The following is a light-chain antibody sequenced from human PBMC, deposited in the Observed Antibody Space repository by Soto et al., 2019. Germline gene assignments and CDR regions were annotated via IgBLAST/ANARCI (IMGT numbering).Light chain of an antibody. CDR2: KAS. CDR1: DTISSW. CDR3: HYYDKWPPGM. Sequence: DIQMTQSPSTLSVSVGDRFAVTCRARDTISSWLAWYQQKPGKAPKLLIYKASTLKSGVPSRFSGSGSGTEFTLTISSLQPEDFAVYYCHYYDKWPPGMFGQGTKVDIK. V-gene: IGKV1-5*03. J-gene: IGKJ1*01.